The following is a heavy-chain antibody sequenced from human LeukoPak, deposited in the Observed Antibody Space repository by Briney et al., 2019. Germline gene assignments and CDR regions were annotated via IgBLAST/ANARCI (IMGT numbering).Heavy chain of an antibody. D-gene: IGHD6-13*01. CDR3: ASSSAAEIYYFDY. V-gene: IGHV4-59*08. Sequence: PSETLSLTRTVSVGSISSYYWSWIRQPPGKGLEWIGYIYYSGSTNYNPSLKSRVTISVDTSKNQFSLKLSSVTAADTAVYYCASSSAAEIYYFDYWGQGTLVTVSS. CDR1: VGSISSYY. CDR2: IYYSGST. J-gene: IGHJ4*02.